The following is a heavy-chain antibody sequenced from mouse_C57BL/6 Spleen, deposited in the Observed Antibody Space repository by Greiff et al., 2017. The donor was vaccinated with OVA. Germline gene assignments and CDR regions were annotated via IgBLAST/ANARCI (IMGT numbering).Heavy chain of an antibody. J-gene: IGHJ4*01. CDR3: ARETLWAMDY. D-gene: IGHD6-1*01. V-gene: IGHV5-4*01. CDR1: GFTFSSYA. CDR2: ISDGGSYT. Sequence: DVHLVESGGGLVKPGGSLKLSCAASGFTFSSYAMSWVRQTPEKRLEWVATISDGGSYTYYPDNVKGRFTIYRDNAKNNLYLQMSHLKSEDTAMYYCARETLWAMDYWGQGTSVTVSS.